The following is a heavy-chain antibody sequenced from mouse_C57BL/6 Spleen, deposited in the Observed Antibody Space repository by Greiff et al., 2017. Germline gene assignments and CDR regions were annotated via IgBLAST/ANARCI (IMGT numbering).Heavy chain of an antibody. J-gene: IGHJ4*01. CDR1: GFTFSSYA. D-gene: IGHD1-1*01. V-gene: IGHV5-9-1*02. CDR3: TRDRDETTDYAMDY. CDR2: ISSGGDYI. Sequence: EVKLMESGEGLVKPGGSLKLSCAASGFTFSSYAMSWVRQTPEKRLEWVAYISSGGDYIYYADTVKGRFTISRDNARNTLYLQMSSLKSEDTAMYYCTRDRDETTDYAMDYWGQGTSVTVSS.